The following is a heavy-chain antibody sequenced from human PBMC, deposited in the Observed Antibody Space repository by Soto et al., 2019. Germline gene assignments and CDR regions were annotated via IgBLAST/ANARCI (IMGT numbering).Heavy chain of an antibody. CDR3: ARDRGNPLDY. Sequence: EVQLVESGGGLVQPGGSLRLSCAASGFTFSSYEMNWVRQAPGKGLEWVSYFSSSGSTIYYADSVKGRFTISRDNAKNSLYLQMNSLRAEDTAVYYCARDRGNPLDYWGQGTLVTVSS. CDR2: FSSSGSTI. V-gene: IGHV3-48*03. D-gene: IGHD3-10*01. CDR1: GFTFSSYE. J-gene: IGHJ4*02.